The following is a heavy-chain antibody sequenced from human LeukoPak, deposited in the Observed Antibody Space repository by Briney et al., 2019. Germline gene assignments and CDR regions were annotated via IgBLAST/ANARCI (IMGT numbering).Heavy chain of an antibody. V-gene: IGHV1-8*01. CDR1: GYTFTNYD. J-gene: IGHJ4*02. D-gene: IGHD3-10*01. CDR2: MNPKSGYT. Sequence: GASVKVSCKASGYTFTNYDINWVRQATGQGLEWMGWMNPKSGYTGYAQKFQGRVTMTRDTSISTAYMELGSLRSEDTAVYYCARSYGSGSYPLDYWGQGTLVTVSS. CDR3: ARSYGSGSYPLDY.